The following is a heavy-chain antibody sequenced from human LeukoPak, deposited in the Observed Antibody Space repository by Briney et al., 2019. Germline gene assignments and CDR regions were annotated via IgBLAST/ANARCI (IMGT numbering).Heavy chain of an antibody. Sequence: GGSLRLSCAASGFTFSSYSMKWVRQAPGEGREWGSSISSSSSYIYYEDSVKGRFTISRDNAKNSLYLQMNSLRAEDTAVYYCARDYGIAAAGTNDYWGQGTLVTVSS. CDR2: ISSSSSYI. D-gene: IGHD6-13*01. V-gene: IGHV3-21*01. J-gene: IGHJ4*02. CDR1: GFTFSSYS. CDR3: ARDYGIAAAGTNDY.